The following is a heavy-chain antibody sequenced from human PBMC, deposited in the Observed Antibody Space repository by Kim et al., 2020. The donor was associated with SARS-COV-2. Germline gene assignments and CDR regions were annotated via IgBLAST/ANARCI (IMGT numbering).Heavy chain of an antibody. CDR3: ASTEYCSSTSCYVGYYYYGMDV. D-gene: IGHD2-2*01. CDR1: GYTFTSYG. Sequence: ASVKVSCKASGYTFTSYGISWVRQAPGQGLEWMGWISAYNGNTNYAQKLQGRVTMTTDTSTSTAYMKLRSLRSDDTAVYYCASTEYCSSTSCYVGYYYYGMDVWGQGTTVTVSS. CDR2: ISAYNGNT. J-gene: IGHJ6*02. V-gene: IGHV1-18*01.